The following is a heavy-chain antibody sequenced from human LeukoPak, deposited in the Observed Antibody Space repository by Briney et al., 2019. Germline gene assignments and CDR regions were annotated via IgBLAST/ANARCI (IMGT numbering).Heavy chain of an antibody. CDR3: DCRRSAAILRYYVDG. Sequence: SETLSLTCAVSGESFSGNSWSWICQPPGKGLEWIGEINHSGSTNYNPTLTSRVTISVDTSKNQFSLKLSSVTAADTAVYYWDCRRSAAILRYYVDGWGKVTTVTVAS. J-gene: IGHJ6*03. V-gene: IGHV4-34*01. CDR2: INHSGST. CDR1: GESFSGNS. D-gene: IGHD2-2*01.